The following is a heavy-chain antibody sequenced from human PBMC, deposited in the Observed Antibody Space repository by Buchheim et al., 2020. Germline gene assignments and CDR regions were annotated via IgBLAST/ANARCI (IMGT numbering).Heavy chain of an antibody. CDR2: IDYSGST. V-gene: IGHV4-39*01. CDR1: GGSISSSSYY. CDR3: ASLYDSSGYYYYYGMDV. J-gene: IGHJ6*02. Sequence: QLQLQESGPGLVKPSETLSLTCTVSGGSISSSSYYWGWIRQPPGKGLEWIGSIDYSGSTYYNPSLKSRVTISVDTSKNQFSLKLSSVTAADTAVYYCASLYDSSGYYYYYGMDVWGQGTT. D-gene: IGHD3-22*01.